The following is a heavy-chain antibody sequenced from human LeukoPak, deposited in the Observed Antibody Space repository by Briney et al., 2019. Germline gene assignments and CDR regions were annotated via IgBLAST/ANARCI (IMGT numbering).Heavy chain of an antibody. D-gene: IGHD2-21*02. CDR1: GYSFTTYW. Sequence: GESLKISCKGSGYSFTTYWIGWVRQMPGKGLEWMGIIYPGDSDTRYSPSFQGQVTISADKSVTTAYLQWSSLKASDTAIYYCARFSEVVTARTFDYWGQGTLVTVSS. V-gene: IGHV5-51*01. CDR2: IYPGDSDT. J-gene: IGHJ4*02. CDR3: ARFSEVVTARTFDY.